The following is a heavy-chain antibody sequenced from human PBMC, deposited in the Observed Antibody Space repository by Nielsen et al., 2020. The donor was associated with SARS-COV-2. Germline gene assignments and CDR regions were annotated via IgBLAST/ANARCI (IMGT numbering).Heavy chain of an antibody. J-gene: IGHJ4*02. CDR1: GGSFNA. V-gene: IGHV1-69*06. CDR2: IVPSSDTT. CDR3: ARTEG. Sequence: SVKVSYKASGGSFNAISWVRQTPGQGLEWMGGIVPSSDTTTYAQKFQGRVTITADKSRRIVYMEMRSLRSDDTGVYYCARTEGWGQGTLVTVS.